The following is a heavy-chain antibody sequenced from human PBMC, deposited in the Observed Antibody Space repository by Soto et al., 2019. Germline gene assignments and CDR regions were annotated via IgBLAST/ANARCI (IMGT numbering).Heavy chain of an antibody. D-gene: IGHD2-15*01. CDR2: IKQDGSEK. CDR1: GFTFSSYW. CDR3: ARDQGSIVVVVAATNCSFYI. J-gene: IGHJ3*02. V-gene: IGHV3-7*01. Sequence: EVQLVESGGGLVQPGGSLRLSCAASGFTFSSYWMSWVRQAPGKGLEWVANIKQDGSEKYYVDSVKGRFTISRDNAKNSLYLQMNTRRAEDTAVYYCARDQGSIVVVVAATNCSFYIWGQGTMVTVSS.